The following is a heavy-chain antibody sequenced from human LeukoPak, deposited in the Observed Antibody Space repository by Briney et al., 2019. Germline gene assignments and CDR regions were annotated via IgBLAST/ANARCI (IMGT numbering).Heavy chain of an antibody. CDR2: IIPILGIA. CDR1: GGTFSSYT. V-gene: IGHV1-69*02. D-gene: IGHD2-2*01. J-gene: IGHJ2*01. Sequence: ASVKVSCKASGGTFSSYTISWVRQAPGQGLEWMGRIIPILGIANYAQKFQGRVTITADKSTSTAYVELSSLRSEDTAVYYCARAGVVPAAIREGLDWYFDLWGRGTLVTVSS. CDR3: ARAGVVPAAIREGLDWYFDL.